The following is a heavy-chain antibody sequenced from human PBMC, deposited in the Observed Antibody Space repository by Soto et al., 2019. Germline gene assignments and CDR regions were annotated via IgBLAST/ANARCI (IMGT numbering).Heavy chain of an antibody. CDR1: GYTFTSYG. V-gene: IGHV1-18*01. CDR2: ISAYNGNT. J-gene: IGHJ2*01. CDR3: VRDRGIGVPGMLYCEL. Sequence: QVQLVQSGAEVKKPGASVKVSCKASGYTFTSYGISWVRQAPGQGLEWMGWISAYNGNTNYEQKLQARVTMTTDTHTSTDYTELRSLRSDDTAVYYCVRDRGIGVPGMLYCELRGRGTLVTVSS. D-gene: IGHD6-19*01.